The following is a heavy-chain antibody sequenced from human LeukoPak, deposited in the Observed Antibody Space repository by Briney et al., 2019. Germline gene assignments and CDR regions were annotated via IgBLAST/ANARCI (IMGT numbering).Heavy chain of an antibody. CDR3: AKEAQGCSITSCYFDS. D-gene: IGHD2-2*01. CDR1: GFTFSNYA. V-gene: IGHV3-23*01. Sequence: PGGSLRLSCAASGFTFSNYAMSWVRQAPGKGLGWVSAISGSGGNTYYADSVKGRFTISRDNSKNTLFLQMDSLRAEDTAVYYCAKEAQGCSITSCYFDSWGQGTLVTVSS. CDR2: ISGSGGNT. J-gene: IGHJ4*02.